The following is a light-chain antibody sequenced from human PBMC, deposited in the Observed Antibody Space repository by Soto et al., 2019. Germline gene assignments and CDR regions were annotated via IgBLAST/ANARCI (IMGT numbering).Light chain of an antibody. CDR2: AAS. V-gene: IGKV1-39*01. CDR3: QQSYSTPIT. J-gene: IGKJ5*01. Sequence: DIQMTQSPSSLSASVGDRVTITCRAGQSITTYLNWYRQKPGKAPKLLIYAASSLQSGVPSRFSGSGSETEFTLSISSLQPEDFATYFCQQSYSTPITFGQGTRLEIK. CDR1: QSITTY.